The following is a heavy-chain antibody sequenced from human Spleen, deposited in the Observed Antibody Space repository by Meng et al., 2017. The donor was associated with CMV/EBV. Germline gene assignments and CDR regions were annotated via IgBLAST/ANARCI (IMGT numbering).Heavy chain of an antibody. CDR1: GGSISSGGYY. CDR2: IYYSGST. CDR3: AREERYYDSSGYYYY. Sequence: SGGSISSGGYYWSWIRQHPGKGLEWIGYIYYSGSTYYSPSLKSRVTISVDTSKNQFSLKLSSVTAADTAVYYCAREERYYDSSGYYYYWGQGTLVTVSS. V-gene: IGHV4-31*02. J-gene: IGHJ4*02. D-gene: IGHD3-22*01.